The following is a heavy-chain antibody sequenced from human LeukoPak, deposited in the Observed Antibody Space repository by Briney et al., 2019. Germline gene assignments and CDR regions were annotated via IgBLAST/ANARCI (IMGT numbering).Heavy chain of an antibody. CDR1: GCTFISYA. CDR2: IIPILGIA. J-gene: IGHJ4*02. V-gene: IGHV1-69*10. D-gene: IGHD6-13*01. Sequence: SVTVSFKASGCTFISYAIRWVRQAPGQGLEWLRRIIPILGIANYAQKFQGRVTITADKSTSTAYMELSSLRSEDTAVYYCATVDAAGAYYFDYWGQGNLVTVSS. CDR3: ATVDAAGAYYFDY.